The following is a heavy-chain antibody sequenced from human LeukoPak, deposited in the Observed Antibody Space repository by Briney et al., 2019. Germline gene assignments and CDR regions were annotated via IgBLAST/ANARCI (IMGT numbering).Heavy chain of an antibody. J-gene: IGHJ4*02. Sequence: SERLLIICCVSGGFISSNYWRWMLRPAGKGGVGLVYIIYSGSTNYNPSIKSRVTISSHTSKNHFSLTLSSATDEDTAVYSCARGLRRPAASGVWYYFDYWGQGTLVTVSS. CDR1: GGFISSNY. D-gene: IGHD2-2*01. CDR3: ARGLRRPAASGVWYYFDY. V-gene: IGHV4-59*01. CDR2: IIYSGST.